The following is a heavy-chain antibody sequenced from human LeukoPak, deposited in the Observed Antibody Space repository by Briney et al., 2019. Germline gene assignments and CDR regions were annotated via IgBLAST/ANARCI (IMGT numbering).Heavy chain of an antibody. V-gene: IGHV3-33*01. CDR3: ARDHLVVPAAIDYYYYYGMDV. J-gene: IGHJ6*02. Sequence: GGSLRLSCAASGFTFSSYGMHWVRQAPGKGLEWVAVIWYDGSNKYYADSVKGRFTISRDNSKNTLYLQMNSLRAEDRAVYYCARDHLVVPAAIDYYYYYGMDVWGQGTTVTVSS. D-gene: IGHD2-2*01. CDR1: GFTFSSYG. CDR2: IWYDGSNK.